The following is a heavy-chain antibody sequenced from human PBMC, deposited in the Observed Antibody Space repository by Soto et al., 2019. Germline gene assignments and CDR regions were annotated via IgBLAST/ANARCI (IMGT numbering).Heavy chain of an antibody. CDR1: GFTFSSHG. Sequence: GGSLRLSCAASGFTFSSHGMHWDRQAPGKGLEWGTVKSYDGNKKYYAASVKGRFTIYRDNSKNTRDLQRNSRRADGTDVYYCVKDTGDCSSISCNPENNWCDPWGQGSLVTVAS. CDR2: KSYDGNKK. CDR3: VKDTGDCSSISCNPENNWCDP. D-gene: IGHD2-2*01. J-gene: IGHJ5*02. V-gene: IGHV3-30*18.